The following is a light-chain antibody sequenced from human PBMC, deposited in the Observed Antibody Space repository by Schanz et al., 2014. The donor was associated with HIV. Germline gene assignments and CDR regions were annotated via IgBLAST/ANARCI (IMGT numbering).Light chain of an antibody. J-gene: IGKJ1*01. V-gene: IGKV4-1*01. Sequence: DIVMAQSPDSLAVSLGERATINCKSSQSVLYRSSNKNYLAWYQQKPGQPPKLLIYWASTRESGVPDRFSGSGSGTDFTLSISRLQPEDVAVYYCEQYYRTPWTFGQGTKVEIK. CDR2: WAS. CDR1: QSVLYRSSNKNY. CDR3: EQYYRTPWT.